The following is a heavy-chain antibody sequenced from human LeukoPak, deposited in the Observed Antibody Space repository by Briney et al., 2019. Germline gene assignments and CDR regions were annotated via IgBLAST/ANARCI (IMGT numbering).Heavy chain of an antibody. J-gene: IGHJ4*02. CDR3: ARAPITSPFYFDY. CDR2: ISSSSSTI. V-gene: IGHV3-48*04. CDR1: GFTFSSYS. Sequence: PGGSLRLSCAASGFTFSSYSMNWVRQAPGKGLEWVSYISSSSSTIYYADSVKGRFTISRDNAQNSLYLQMHSLRAEDTAVYYCARAPITSPFYFDYWGQGTLVTVSS. D-gene: IGHD2-2*01.